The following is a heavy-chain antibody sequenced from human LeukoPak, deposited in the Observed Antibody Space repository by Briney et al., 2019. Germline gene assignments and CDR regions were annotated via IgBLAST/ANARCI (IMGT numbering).Heavy chain of an antibody. Sequence: ASVKVSCKASGYTFVSYGISWVRQAPGQGLEWMGWISPYSGNTNYAQKFQGRVTMTIDSSTSTAYMELRSLRSDDTAVYYCARVAAEYYYGSGTEFDYWGQGTLVTVSS. V-gene: IGHV1-18*01. CDR3: ARVAAEYYYGSGTEFDY. CDR1: GYTFVSYG. J-gene: IGHJ4*02. CDR2: ISPYSGNT. D-gene: IGHD3-10*01.